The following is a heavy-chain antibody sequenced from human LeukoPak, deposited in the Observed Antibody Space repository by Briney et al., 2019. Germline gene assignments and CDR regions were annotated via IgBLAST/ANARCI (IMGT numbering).Heavy chain of an antibody. CDR1: GFTFSSYE. J-gene: IGHJ4*02. CDR2: ISSSGNII. V-gene: IGHV3-48*03. Sequence: GGSLRLSCAASGFTFSSYEMNWVRQAPGKGLEWVSYISSSGNIIYYADSVKGRFTISRDNAKNTLYLQMSSLRPEDTVVYYCAKDKGREGDYWGQGNLVTVSS. CDR3: AKDKGREGDY.